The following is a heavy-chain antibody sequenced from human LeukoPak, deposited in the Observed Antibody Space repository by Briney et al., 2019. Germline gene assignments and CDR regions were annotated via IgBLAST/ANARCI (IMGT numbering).Heavy chain of an antibody. Sequence: GASVKVSCKASGYTFTSYGISWVRQAPGQGLEWMGWISAYNGNTNYAQKLQGRVTMTTDTSTSTAYMELRSLRSDDTAVYYCARDSSVVIISEIDYWGQGTLVTVSS. J-gene: IGHJ4*02. CDR2: ISAYNGNT. V-gene: IGHV1-18*01. CDR3: ARDSSVVIISEIDY. D-gene: IGHD3-22*01. CDR1: GYTFTSYG.